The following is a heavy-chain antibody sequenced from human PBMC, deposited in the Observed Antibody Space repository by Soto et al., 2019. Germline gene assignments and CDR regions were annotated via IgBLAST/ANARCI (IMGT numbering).Heavy chain of an antibody. V-gene: IGHV3-11*06. D-gene: IGHD6-6*01. Sequence: QVQLVESGGGLVKPGGSLRLSCAASGFTFSDYYMSWIRQAPGKGLEWVSYISSSSSYTNYADSVKGRFTISRDNAKNSLYLQRNSLRAEDTAVYYCARDRPRNRSSGYYGMDVWGQGTTVTVSS. CDR3: ARDRPRNRSSGYYGMDV. CDR1: GFTFSDYY. CDR2: ISSSSSYT. J-gene: IGHJ6*02.